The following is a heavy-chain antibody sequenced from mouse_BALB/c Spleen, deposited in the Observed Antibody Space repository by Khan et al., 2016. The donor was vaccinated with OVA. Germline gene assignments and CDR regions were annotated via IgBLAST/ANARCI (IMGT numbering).Heavy chain of an antibody. CDR1: GYTFINYW. V-gene: IGHV1-7*01. D-gene: IGHD1-1*01. J-gene: IGHJ2*01. CDR2: INPSTGYT. Sequence: QVQLKESGAELAKPGASVKMSCKASGYTFINYWILWVKQRPGQGLEWIGYINPSTGYTEYNQNFKDKATLTADKSSSTAYMQLSSLTSEDSAVYYWARRGLRWDFDYGGQGTTLTVSA. CDR3: ARRGLRWDFDY.